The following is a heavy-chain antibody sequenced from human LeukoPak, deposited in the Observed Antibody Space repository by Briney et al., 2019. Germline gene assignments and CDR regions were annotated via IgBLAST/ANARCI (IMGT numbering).Heavy chain of an antibody. J-gene: IGHJ4*02. D-gene: IGHD1-26*01. CDR2: ISSSGSTI. CDR1: GFTFSSYE. V-gene: IGHV3-48*03. CDR3: ARDLTLGRDY. Sequence: GGSLRLSCAASGFTFSSYEMNWVRQAPGKGLEWVSYISSSGSTIYYADSVKGRFTISRDNAKNSLYLQVNSLRAEDTAVYYCARDLTLGRDYWGQGTLVTVSS.